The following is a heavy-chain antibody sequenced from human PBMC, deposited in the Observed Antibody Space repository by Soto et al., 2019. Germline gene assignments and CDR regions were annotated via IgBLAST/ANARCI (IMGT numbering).Heavy chain of an antibody. D-gene: IGHD1-20*01. CDR1: RFTFSNYG. CDR3: ARDGSNWRYYYYGMDV. CDR2: ISYDGSNK. V-gene: IGHV3-30*19. Sequence: QVQLVESGGGVVQPGGSLKLSCAASRFTFSNYGMHWVRQAPGKGLEWVAVISYDGSNKYYADSVKGRFTISRDNSKNTLYLQMNSLRAEDTAVYYCARDGSNWRYYYYGMDVWGQGTTVTVSS. J-gene: IGHJ6*02.